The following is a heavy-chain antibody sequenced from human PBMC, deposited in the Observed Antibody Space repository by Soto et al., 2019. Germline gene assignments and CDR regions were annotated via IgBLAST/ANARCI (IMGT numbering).Heavy chain of an antibody. Sequence: ASVKGSCKASGGTFTGDYMHWVRQAPGQGLECMGIINPSGGSTSHAQKFQGRVTMTRDTSTSTVYMELSSLRSEDTAVYYCARGGRYSYSPIDYWGQGTLVTVSS. CDR3: ARGGRYSYSPIDY. D-gene: IGHD5-18*01. CDR1: GGTFTGDY. CDR2: INPSGGST. J-gene: IGHJ4*02. V-gene: IGHV1-46*01.